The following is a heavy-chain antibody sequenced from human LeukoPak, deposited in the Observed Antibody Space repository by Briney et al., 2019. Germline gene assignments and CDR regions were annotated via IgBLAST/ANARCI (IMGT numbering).Heavy chain of an antibody. Sequence: GASVKVSCKASGYTFTSYDINWVRQATGQGLEWMGWMNPNSGNTGYAQKFQGRVTMTRNTPISTAYMELSSLRSEDTAVYYCASLTYYYDSSGYYYDGAFDIWGQGTMVTVSS. J-gene: IGHJ3*02. V-gene: IGHV1-8*01. CDR1: GYTFTSYD. CDR3: ASLTYYYDSSGYYYDGAFDI. CDR2: MNPNSGNT. D-gene: IGHD3-22*01.